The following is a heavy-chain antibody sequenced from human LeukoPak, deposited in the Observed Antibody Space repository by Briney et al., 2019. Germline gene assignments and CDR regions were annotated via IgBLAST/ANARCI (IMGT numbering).Heavy chain of an antibody. CDR3: ARGRELPLYYFDY. J-gene: IGHJ4*02. Sequence: PGGSLRLSCAASGFTFSMYTMNWVRQAPGTGLEWVSGISSGSSYIYYADSVKGRFTISRDNAKNSLYLQMNSLRADDTAVYYCARGRELPLYYFDYWGQGTLVTVSS. V-gene: IGHV3-21*01. D-gene: IGHD1-26*01. CDR1: GFTFSMYT. CDR2: ISSGSSYI.